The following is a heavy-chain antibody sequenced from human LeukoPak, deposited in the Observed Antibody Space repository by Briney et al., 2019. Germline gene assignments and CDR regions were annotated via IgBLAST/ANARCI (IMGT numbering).Heavy chain of an antibody. Sequence: PSETLSLTCAVYGGSFRGYYWSWIRQPPAQGLEWIGEINHSGSTKYNVSLKSRVTISVDTSKIQFSLKLSSVTAADTAVYYCARLPPSGSYADFWGQGTLVTVSS. J-gene: IGHJ4*02. CDR2: INHSGST. CDR1: GGSFRGYY. D-gene: IGHD1-26*01. V-gene: IGHV4-34*01. CDR3: ARLPPSGSYADF.